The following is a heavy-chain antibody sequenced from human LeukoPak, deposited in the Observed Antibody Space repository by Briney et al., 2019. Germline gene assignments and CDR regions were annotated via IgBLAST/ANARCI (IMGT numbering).Heavy chain of an antibody. J-gene: IGHJ5*01. CDR3: VRQIGAGAFDS. D-gene: IGHD6-19*01. CDR2: IDIDGHL. Sequence: NPSETLSLTCAVYEGSLSGYFWAWVRQSPGKGLEWIGEIDIDGHLNYNPSLKSRVTISLDTTRNQFSLKLASVIAADTASYYCVRQIGAGAFDSWGQETVVTVPS. CDR1: EGSLSGYF. V-gene: IGHV4-34*01.